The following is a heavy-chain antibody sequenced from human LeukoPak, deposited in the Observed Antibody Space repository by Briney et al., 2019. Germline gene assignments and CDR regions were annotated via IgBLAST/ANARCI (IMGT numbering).Heavy chain of an antibody. CDR1: GFTFSSYG. J-gene: IGHJ4*02. D-gene: IGHD2-2*01. Sequence: GGSLRLSCAASGFTFSSYGMHWVRQAPGKGLEWVSAISGSGGSTYYADSVKGRFTISRDNSKNTLYLQMNSLRAEDTAVYYCARAYCSSTSCPLNYWGQGTLVTVSS. CDR2: ISGSGGST. CDR3: ARAYCSSTSCPLNY. V-gene: IGHV3-23*01.